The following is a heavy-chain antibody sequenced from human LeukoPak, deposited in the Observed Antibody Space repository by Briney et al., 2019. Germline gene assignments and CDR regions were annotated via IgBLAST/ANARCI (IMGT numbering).Heavy chain of an antibody. V-gene: IGHV4-38-2*01. CDR2: IHHRGTT. CDR3: ARYIVVVVSASDHDAFDI. Sequence: SETLSLTCAVSGYSINSAYSWGWIRQPPGKGLEWIGSIHHRGTTYYNPSLKSRVTISVDTSKNQFFLKLSSVTAADTAVYFCARYIVVVVSASDHDAFDIWGQGTMVTVSS. D-gene: IGHD2-15*01. CDR1: GYSINSAYS. J-gene: IGHJ3*02.